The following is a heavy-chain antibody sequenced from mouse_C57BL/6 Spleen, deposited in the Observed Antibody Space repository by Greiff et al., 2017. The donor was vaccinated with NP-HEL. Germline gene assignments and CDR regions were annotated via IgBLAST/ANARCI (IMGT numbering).Heavy chain of an antibody. CDR1: GFTFSDYG. CDR3: ARRRIYDGYYRYAMDY. J-gene: IGHJ4*01. D-gene: IGHD2-3*01. Sequence: EVQLQESGGGLVKPGGSLKLSCAASGFTFSDYGMHWVRQAPEKGLEWVAYISSGSSTIYYADTVKGRFTISRDNAKNTLFLQMTSLRSEDTAMYYCARRRIYDGYYRYAMDYWGQGTSVTVSS. CDR2: ISSGSSTI. V-gene: IGHV5-17*01.